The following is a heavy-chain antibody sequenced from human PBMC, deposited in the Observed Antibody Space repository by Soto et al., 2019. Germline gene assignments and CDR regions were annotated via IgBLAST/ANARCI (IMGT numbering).Heavy chain of an antibody. D-gene: IGHD3-3*01. CDR1: GYTFTSYG. J-gene: IGHJ6*02. Sequence: QVQLVQSGAEVKKPGASVKVSCKASGYTFTSYGISWVRQAPGQGLEWMGWISAYNGNTNYAQKLQGRVTMTKDTSTSTAYMELRSLRSDDTAVYYCARDWSGYGPIRDYGMDVWGQGTTVTVSS. CDR2: ISAYNGNT. CDR3: ARDWSGYGPIRDYGMDV. V-gene: IGHV1-18*01.